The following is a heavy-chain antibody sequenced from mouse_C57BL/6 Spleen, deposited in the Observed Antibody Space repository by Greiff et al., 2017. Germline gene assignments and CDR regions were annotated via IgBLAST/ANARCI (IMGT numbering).Heavy chain of an antibody. J-gene: IGHJ2*01. D-gene: IGHD2-14*01. V-gene: IGHV2-5*01. CDR1: GFSLTSYG. Sequence: QVHVKQSGPGLVQPSQSLSITCTVSGFSLTSYGVHWVRQSPGKGLEWLGVIGRGGSTDYNAAFMYRLSITKDKSKSQVFFKMNRLQAEDTAIYYCATNGESRYDFGYWGQGTTLTVSS. CDR3: ATNGESRYDFGY. CDR2: IGRGGST.